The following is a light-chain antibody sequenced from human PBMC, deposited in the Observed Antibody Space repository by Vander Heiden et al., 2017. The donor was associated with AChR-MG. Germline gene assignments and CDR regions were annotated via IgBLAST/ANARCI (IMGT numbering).Light chain of an antibody. V-gene: IGLV1-51*01. CDR2: DNY. J-gene: IGLJ2*01. Sequence: QSVLPQRPPFSAPPGLKVTTSCSGSNSNIGNHFVSWYHQFPGTAPKLLIYDNYDRPSGIPDRFSGSKSGTTATLGSTGLQSGDEADYYCATWDSSLNAVVFGGGTKLTVL. CDR3: ATWDSSLNAVV. CDR1: NSNIGNHF.